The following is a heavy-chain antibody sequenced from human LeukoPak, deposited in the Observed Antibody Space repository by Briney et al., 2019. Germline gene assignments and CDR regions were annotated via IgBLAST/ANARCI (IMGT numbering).Heavy chain of an antibody. Sequence: GSLRLSCAASGFTFDDYGLSWVRQVPGKGLEWVSVIYSGGSTYYADSVKGRFTISRDNSKNTLYLQMNSLRAEDTAVYYCARTSGSGSSTPYFDYWGQGTLVTVSS. CDR2: IYSGGST. CDR1: GFTFDDYG. D-gene: IGHD3-10*01. J-gene: IGHJ4*02. CDR3: ARTSGSGSSTPYFDY. V-gene: IGHV3-53*01.